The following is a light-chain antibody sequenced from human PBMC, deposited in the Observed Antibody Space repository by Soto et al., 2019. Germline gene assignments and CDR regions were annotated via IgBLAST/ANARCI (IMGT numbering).Light chain of an antibody. Sequence: EVLLTQSPVTLSLSPGERATLSCRASQSVSGYLSWYQQKPGHAPRLLIFDATNRATGVPARFSGSGSGTDFTLTISSVEPEDFSVYYCQQRYSVPPYNFGQGTRLQLK. CDR2: DAT. CDR1: QSVSGY. J-gene: IGKJ2*01. V-gene: IGKV3-11*01. CDR3: QQRYSVPPYN.